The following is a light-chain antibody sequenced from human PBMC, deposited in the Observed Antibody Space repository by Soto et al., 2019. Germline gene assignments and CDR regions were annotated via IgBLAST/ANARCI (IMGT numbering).Light chain of an antibody. Sequence: EIVMTQSPATLSVSPGERATLSGRASRTFSSNLAWYQQKPGQAPRLLIYSVSTRATGIPARFSGSASGTEFTLTISSLQSEDFAVYYCQQYNDWPPTFGQGTKVDIK. V-gene: IGKV3-15*01. CDR3: QQYNDWPPT. CDR2: SVS. J-gene: IGKJ1*01. CDR1: RTFSSN.